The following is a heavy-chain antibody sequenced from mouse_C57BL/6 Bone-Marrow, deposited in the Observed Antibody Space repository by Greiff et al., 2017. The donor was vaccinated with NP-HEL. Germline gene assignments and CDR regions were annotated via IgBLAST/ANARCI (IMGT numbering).Heavy chain of an antibody. Sequence: EVKLVESGPELVKPGASVKIPCKASGYTFTDYNMDWVKQSHGKSLEWIGDINPNNGGTIYNQKFKGKATLTVDKSSSTAYMERRSLTSEDTAVYYCARYDYDRYFDVWGTGTTVTVSS. CDR1: GYTFTDYN. V-gene: IGHV1-18*01. CDR3: ARYDYDRYFDV. D-gene: IGHD2-4*01. CDR2: INPNNGGT. J-gene: IGHJ1*03.